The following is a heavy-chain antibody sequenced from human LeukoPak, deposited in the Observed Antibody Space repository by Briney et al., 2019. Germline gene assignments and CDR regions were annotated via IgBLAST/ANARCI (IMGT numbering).Heavy chain of an antibody. D-gene: IGHD3-3*01. CDR2: IYTSGST. V-gene: IGHV4-61*02. CDR1: GVSISSGSYY. CDR3: ARKPATIFGAGYWYFDL. J-gene: IGHJ2*01. Sequence: SETLSLTCTASGVSISSGSYYWSWIRQPAGKGLEWIGRIYTSGSTNYNPSLKSRVTISVDTSKNQFSLKLSSVTAADTAVYYCARKPATIFGAGYWYFDLWGRGTLVTVSS.